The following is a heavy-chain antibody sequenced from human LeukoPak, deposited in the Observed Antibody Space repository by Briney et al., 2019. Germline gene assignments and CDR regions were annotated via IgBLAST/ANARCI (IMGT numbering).Heavy chain of an antibody. J-gene: IGHJ4*02. Sequence: PRGSLRLSSAASGFTFSSYAMSSVPQAPGKGLEWVSAISGSGGSTYYADSVKGRFTISRDHSKNTLYLQMNSLRAEDTAVYYCANRLQSPEDYWGQGTLVTVSS. V-gene: IGHV3-23*01. CDR3: ANRLQSPEDY. CDR1: GFTFSSYA. D-gene: IGHD4-11*01. CDR2: ISGSGGST.